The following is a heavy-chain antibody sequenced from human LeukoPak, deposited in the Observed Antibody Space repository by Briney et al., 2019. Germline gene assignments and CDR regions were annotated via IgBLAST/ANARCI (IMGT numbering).Heavy chain of an antibody. D-gene: IGHD5-12*01. V-gene: IGHV3-20*04. CDR2: INWNGGST. CDR1: GFTFDDYG. J-gene: IGHJ4*02. Sequence: GGSLRLSCAASGFTFDDYGMSWVRQAPGKGLEWVSGINWNGGSTGYADSVKGRLTISRDNAKNSLYLQLNSLRAEDTALYYCARGYSGYGPSDYWGQGTLVTVSS. CDR3: ARGYSGYGPSDY.